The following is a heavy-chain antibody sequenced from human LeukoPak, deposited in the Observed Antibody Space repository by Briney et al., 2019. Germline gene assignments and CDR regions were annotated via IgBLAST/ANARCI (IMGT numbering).Heavy chain of an antibody. V-gene: IGHV4-39*01. CDR1: GGSISSSSYY. Sequence: PSETLSLTCTVSGGSISSSSYYWGWIRQPPGEGLEWIGSIYYSGSTYYNPSLKSRVTISVDTSKNQFSLKLSSVTAADTAVYYCARSGVYPFDYWGQGTLVTVSS. J-gene: IGHJ4*02. D-gene: IGHD6-6*01. CDR3: ARSGVYPFDY. CDR2: IYYSGST.